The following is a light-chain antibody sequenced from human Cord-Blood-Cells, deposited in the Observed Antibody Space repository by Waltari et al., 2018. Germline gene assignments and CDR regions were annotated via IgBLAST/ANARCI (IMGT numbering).Light chain of an antibody. V-gene: IGLV2-23*02. Sequence: QSALTQPASVSGSPGQSITISCTGTSSAVGSYNLVSWYEQHPGKAPKLMIYEVSKRPAEVSKRFSGSKSGNTACLTNSGLRAEDEADYYGCSYAGSSTWVFDGGTKLTVL. CDR1: SSAVGSYNL. J-gene: IGLJ3*02. CDR3: CSYAGSSTWV. CDR2: EVS.